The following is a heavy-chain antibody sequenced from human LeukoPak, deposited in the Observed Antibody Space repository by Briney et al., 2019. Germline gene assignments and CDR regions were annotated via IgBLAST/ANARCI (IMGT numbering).Heavy chain of an antibody. CDR1: GGSISSSNW. D-gene: IGHD3-22*01. Sequence: PSGTLSLTCAVSGGSISSSNWWSWVRQPPGKGLEWIGEIYHSGSTNYNPSLKSRVTISVDKSKNQFSLKLSSVTAADTAVYYCAKVWDADSSGLDCYFDYWGQGTLVTVSS. CDR3: AKVWDADSSGLDCYFDY. CDR2: IYHSGST. J-gene: IGHJ4*02. V-gene: IGHV4-4*02.